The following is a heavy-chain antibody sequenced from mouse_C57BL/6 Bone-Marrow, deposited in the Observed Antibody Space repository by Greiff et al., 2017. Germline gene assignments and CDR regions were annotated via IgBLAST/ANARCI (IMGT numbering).Heavy chain of an antibody. Sequence: EVKLVESGPVLVKPGASVKMSCKASGYTFTDYYMNWVKQSHGKSLEWIGVINPYNGGTSYNQKFKGKATLTVDKSSSTAYMELNSLTSDDSAVYYCARRQLMPYYLDYWGQGTTLTVSS. CDR1: GYTFTDYY. CDR2: INPYNGGT. V-gene: IGHV1-19*01. D-gene: IGHD3-2*02. J-gene: IGHJ2*01. CDR3: ARRQLMPYYLDY.